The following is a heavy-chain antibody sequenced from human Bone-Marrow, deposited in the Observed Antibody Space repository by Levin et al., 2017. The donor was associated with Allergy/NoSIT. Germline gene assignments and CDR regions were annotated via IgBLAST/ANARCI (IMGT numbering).Heavy chain of an antibody. Sequence: GGSLRLSCSGSGFTFGDYAMSWFRQAPGKGLEWVGFIRSKTYGGTTEYAASVKGRFTMSRDDSRGIVDLEMNNLKTEDTAVYYCARDIYGSGSFPEYFQHWGQGTLVTVSS. V-gene: IGHV3-49*03. CDR1: GFTFGDYA. CDR3: ARDIYGSGSFPEYFQH. J-gene: IGHJ1*01. D-gene: IGHD3-10*01. CDR2: IRSKTYGGTT.